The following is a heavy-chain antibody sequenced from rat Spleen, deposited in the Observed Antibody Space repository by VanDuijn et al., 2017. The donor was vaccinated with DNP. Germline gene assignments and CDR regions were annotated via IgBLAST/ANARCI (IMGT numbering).Heavy chain of an antibody. CDR3: AKDMVNYGSYEAYYFDY. Sequence: EVQLVESGGGLVQPGRSMKLSCAASGFTFSDYGMAWVLQAPTKGLEWVASISYDGGSTYYRDSVKGRVTISRDNAKSTLYLQMESLRYEDTATYYCAKDMVNYGSYEAYYFDYWGQGVMVTVSS. J-gene: IGHJ2*01. D-gene: IGHD1-3*01. CDR2: ISYDGGST. V-gene: IGHV5-20*01. CDR1: GFTFSDYG.